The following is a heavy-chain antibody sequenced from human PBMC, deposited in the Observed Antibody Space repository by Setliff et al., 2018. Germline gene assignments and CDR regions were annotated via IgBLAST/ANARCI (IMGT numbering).Heavy chain of an antibody. CDR2: ITHDGSKT. CDR3: TRDQDYYGMDV. Sequence: LRLSCAGSGFTFNTYWMTWVRQALGKGLEWVASITHDGSKTYILDSVKGRFTISRDNTKNSLYLQMNSLRGEDTAVYHCTRDQDYYGMDVWGQGTTVTVSS. J-gene: IGHJ6*02. CDR1: GFTFNTYW. V-gene: IGHV3-7*01.